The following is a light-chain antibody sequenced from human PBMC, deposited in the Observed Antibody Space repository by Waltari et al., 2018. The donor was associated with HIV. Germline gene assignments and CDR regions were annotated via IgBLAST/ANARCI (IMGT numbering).Light chain of an antibody. J-gene: IGKJ4*01. V-gene: IGKV4-1*01. Sequence: DIVMTPSPDSLAVSLCERPTINCKSSQSVLYSTNNKNYLAWYQQKPGQPPKLLIYWASTRESGVPDRFSGSGSGTDFTLTISSLQAEDVAVYYCQQYYSTPLTFGGGTKVEIK. CDR1: QSVLYSTNNKNY. CDR3: QQYYSTPLT. CDR2: WAS.